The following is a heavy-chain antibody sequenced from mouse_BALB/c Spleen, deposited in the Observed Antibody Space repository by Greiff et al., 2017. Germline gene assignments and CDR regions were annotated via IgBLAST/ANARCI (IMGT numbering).Heavy chain of an antibody. CDR3: ARGGIYGNYDYYAMDY. J-gene: IGHJ4*01. CDR1: GFTFSSFG. V-gene: IGHV5-17*02. D-gene: IGHD2-1*01. Sequence: EVQGVESGGGLVQPGGSRKLSCAASGFTFSSFGMHWVRQAPEKGLEWVAYISSGSSTIYYADTVKGRFTISRDNPKNTLFLQMTSLRSEDTAMYYCARGGIYGNYDYYAMDYWGQGTSVTVSS. CDR2: ISSGSSTI.